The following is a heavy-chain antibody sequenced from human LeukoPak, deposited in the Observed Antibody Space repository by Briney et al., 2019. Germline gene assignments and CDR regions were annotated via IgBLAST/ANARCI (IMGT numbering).Heavy chain of an antibody. V-gene: IGHV3-30*18. CDR2: ISYDGSNK. Sequence: GGSLRLSCAASGFTFSSHGMHWVRQAPGKGLEWVAVISYDGSNKYYADSVKGRFTISRDNSKNTLYLQMNSLRAEDTAVYYCAKGPSGSYFYYWGQGTLVTVSS. CDR3: AKGPSGSYFYY. CDR1: GFTFSSHG. D-gene: IGHD1-26*01. J-gene: IGHJ4*02.